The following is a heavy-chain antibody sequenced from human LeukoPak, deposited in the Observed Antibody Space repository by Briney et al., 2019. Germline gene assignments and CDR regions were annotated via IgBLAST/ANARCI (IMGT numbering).Heavy chain of an antibody. CDR2: IYPGDSDT. CDR3: ARLQGLDSSGYWGYYFDY. CDR1: GYSFSSYC. V-gene: IGHV5-51*01. Sequence: GESLKISCKGSGYSFSSYCIAWVRQMPGKGLEWMGIIYPGDSDTRYSPSFQGQVTISADKSISTAYLQWSSLKASDTAMYYCARLQGLDSSGYWGYYFDYWGQGTLVTVSS. J-gene: IGHJ4*02. D-gene: IGHD3-22*01.